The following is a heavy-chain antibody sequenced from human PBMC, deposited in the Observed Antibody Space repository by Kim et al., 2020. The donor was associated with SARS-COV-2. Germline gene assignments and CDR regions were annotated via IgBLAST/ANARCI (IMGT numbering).Heavy chain of an antibody. CDR3: AKQERGTMVRGVIDY. D-gene: IGHD3-10*01. CDR2: ISYDGSNK. Sequence: GGSLRLSCAASGFTFSSYGMHWVRQAPGKGLEWVAVISYDGSNKYYADSVKGRFTISRDNSKNTLYLQMNSLRAEDTAVYYCAKQERGTMVRGVIDYWG. J-gene: IGHJ4*01. CDR1: GFTFSSYG. V-gene: IGHV3-30*18.